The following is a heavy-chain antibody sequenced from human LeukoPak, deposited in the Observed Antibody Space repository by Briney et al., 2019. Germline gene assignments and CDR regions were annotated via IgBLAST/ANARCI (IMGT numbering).Heavy chain of an antibody. Sequence: PSETLSLTCSVSGGSISGYYWSWIRQPPGKGLEWIGYIYYSGTTIYNPSLKSRLTISLDTSKNQFSLNLSSVTAADTAVYYCARDETHFYGSGSSNRFDPWGQGILVTVSS. CDR1: GGSISGYY. CDR3: ARDETHFYGSGSSNRFDP. J-gene: IGHJ5*02. V-gene: IGHV4-59*12. D-gene: IGHD3-10*01. CDR2: IYYSGTT.